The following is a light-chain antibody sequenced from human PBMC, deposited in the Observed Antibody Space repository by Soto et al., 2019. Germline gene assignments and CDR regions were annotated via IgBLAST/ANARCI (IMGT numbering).Light chain of an antibody. Sequence: HSVLTQPASVSGSPGQSITISCTGTSSDVGGYKYVSWYQQYPGKAPKLMIYEISNRPSGVSNRFSGSQSGNTASLTISGLQAEDEADYYCSSYTSRRTFVFGTGTKVTVL. V-gene: IGLV2-14*01. CDR1: SSDVGGYKY. CDR3: SSYTSRRTFV. CDR2: EIS. J-gene: IGLJ1*01.